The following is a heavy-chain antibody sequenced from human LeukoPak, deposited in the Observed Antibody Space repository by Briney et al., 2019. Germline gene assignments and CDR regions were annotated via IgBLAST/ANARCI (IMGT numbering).Heavy chain of an antibody. V-gene: IGHV3-66*01. CDR3: ARDERVWTGVQH. Sequence: GGSLRLSCAASGFTVSSNYMTWVRHAPGKGLEWVSVIYNDGRTYYADSVKGRFAISRDNSKNTLILQMNSLRAEDTAVYYCARDERVWTGVQHWGQGTLVTVSS. CDR1: GFTVSSNY. CDR2: IYNDGRT. J-gene: IGHJ1*01. D-gene: IGHD3/OR15-3a*01.